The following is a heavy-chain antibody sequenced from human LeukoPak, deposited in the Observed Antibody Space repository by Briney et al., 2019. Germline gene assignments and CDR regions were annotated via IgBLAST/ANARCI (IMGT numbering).Heavy chain of an antibody. CDR3: ARDLCSSTSCLRYNWFDP. V-gene: IGHV1-69*04. Sequence: SVKVSCKASGGTFSSYAISWVRQAPGQGLEWMGRIIPILGIANYAQKFQGRVTITADKSTSTAYMELSSLRSEDTAVYYCARDLCSSTSCLRYNWFDPWGQGTLVTVSS. D-gene: IGHD2-2*01. CDR1: GGTFSSYA. J-gene: IGHJ5*02. CDR2: IIPILGIA.